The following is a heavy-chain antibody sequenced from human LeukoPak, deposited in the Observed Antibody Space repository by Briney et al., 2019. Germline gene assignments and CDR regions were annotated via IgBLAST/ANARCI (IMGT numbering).Heavy chain of an antibody. Sequence: SETLSLTCTVSGGSISSSSYYWGWIRQPPGKGLGWIGNIYYSGSTYYNPSLKSRVTISVDTSKNQFSLKLSSVTAADTAVYYCARHNYDFWSGFLGPVDYWGQGTLVTVSS. J-gene: IGHJ4*02. D-gene: IGHD3-3*01. CDR1: GGSISSSSYY. V-gene: IGHV4-39*01. CDR2: IYYSGST. CDR3: ARHNYDFWSGFLGPVDY.